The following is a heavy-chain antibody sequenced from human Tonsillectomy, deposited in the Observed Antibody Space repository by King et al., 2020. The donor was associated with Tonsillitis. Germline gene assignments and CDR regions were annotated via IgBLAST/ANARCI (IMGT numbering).Heavy chain of an antibody. CDR1: GFTFSSYA. J-gene: IGHJ6*02. V-gene: IGHV3-23*03. Sequence: VQLVESGGGLVQPVESLRLSCAASGFTFSSYAMSWVRQAPGKGLEWVSIIYSGGSSTYYADSVKGRFTISRENSQNTLYLQMNNLRAEDTAVYYCAKDSIRYCSGGSCYAMDVWGQGTTVTVSS. CDR3: AKDSIRYCSGGSCYAMDV. CDR2: IYSGGSST. D-gene: IGHD2-15*01.